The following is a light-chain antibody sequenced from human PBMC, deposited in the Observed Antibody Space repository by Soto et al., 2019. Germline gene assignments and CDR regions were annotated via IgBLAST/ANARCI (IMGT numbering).Light chain of an antibody. V-gene: IGLV2-14*01. CDR1: GSDIGAYNY. J-gene: IGLJ1*01. Sequence: QAASVSGSPGQSITISCTGTGSDIGAYNYVSWYQQHPGKAPKLIIYGVTHRPSGVSTRFSASKSAYTASLTISGLQAEDEADYYCSSFTTSYFYVFGPGTKVTVL. CDR3: SSFTTSYFYV. CDR2: GVT.